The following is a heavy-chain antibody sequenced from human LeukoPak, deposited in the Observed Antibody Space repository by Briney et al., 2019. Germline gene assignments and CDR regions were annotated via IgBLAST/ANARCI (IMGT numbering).Heavy chain of an antibody. V-gene: IGHV1-69*13. CDR3: ARRPTFGVVIEYYFDY. Sequence: SVKVSCKASGGTFSSYAISWVRQAPGQGLEWMGGIIPIFGTANYAQKFQGRVTITADESTSTAYMELSSLRSEDTAVYYCARRPTFGVVIEYYFDYWGQGTLVTVSS. D-gene: IGHD3-3*01. J-gene: IGHJ4*02. CDR1: GGTFSSYA. CDR2: IIPIFGTA.